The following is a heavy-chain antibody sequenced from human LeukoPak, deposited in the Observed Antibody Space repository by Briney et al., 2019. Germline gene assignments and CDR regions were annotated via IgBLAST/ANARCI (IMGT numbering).Heavy chain of an antibody. J-gene: IGHJ2*01. CDR2: IKQDGSEK. CDR3: ARNLLHPLGWYFDL. CDR1: GFTFSSYW. Sequence: PGGSLRLSCAASGFTFSSYWMSWVRQAPGKGLEWVANIKQDGSEKYYVDSVKGRFTISRDNAKNSLYLQMNSLRAEDTAVYYCARNLLHPLGWYFDLWGRGTLATVSS. D-gene: IGHD3-22*01. V-gene: IGHV3-7*01.